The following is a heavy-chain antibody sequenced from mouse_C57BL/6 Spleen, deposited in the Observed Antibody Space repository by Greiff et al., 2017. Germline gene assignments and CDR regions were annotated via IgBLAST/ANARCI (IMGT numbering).Heavy chain of an antibody. CDR2: ISYDGSN. CDR1: GYSITSGYY. CDR3: ARADLLY. J-gene: IGHJ4*01. Sequence: EVKLQESGPGLVKPSQSLSLTCSVTGYSITSGYYWNWIRQFPGNKLEWMGYISYDGSNNYNPSLKNRISITRDTAKNQFFLKLNSVTTEDTATYYCARADLLYWGQGTSVTVSS. D-gene: IGHD2-1*01. V-gene: IGHV3-6*01.